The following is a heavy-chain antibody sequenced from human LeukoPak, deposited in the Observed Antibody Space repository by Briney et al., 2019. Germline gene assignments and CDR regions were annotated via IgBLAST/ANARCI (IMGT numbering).Heavy chain of an antibody. D-gene: IGHD3-10*01. V-gene: IGHV3-21*05. CDR3: ARGYCGSSDCHVARHFEY. J-gene: IGHJ4*02. CDR2: ITSHGVT. CDR1: GFTFSTSG. Sequence: GGSLRLSCAASGFTFSTSGVTWVRQPPGKGLEWLAYITSHGVTDYLDSVEGRFTIARDNAKSLLYLQKNSLSEEDTAVYYCARGYCGSSDCHVARHFEYWGQGTLVTVSS.